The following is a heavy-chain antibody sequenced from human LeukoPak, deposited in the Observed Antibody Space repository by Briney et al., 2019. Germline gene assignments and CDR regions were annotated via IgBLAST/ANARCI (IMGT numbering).Heavy chain of an antibody. CDR1: GFTFRGYW. J-gene: IGHJ6*02. Sequence: GGSLRLSCAATGFTFRGYWFHWVRQVPGKGLVWVSRINNVGSTTIYADSVKGRFTISRDNANNSLYLQMNSLRVEDTAVYYCARGGYGAGSTYYYGMDVWGQGTTVTVSS. V-gene: IGHV3-74*01. D-gene: IGHD3-10*01. CDR3: ARGGYGAGSTYYYGMDV. CDR2: INNVGSTT.